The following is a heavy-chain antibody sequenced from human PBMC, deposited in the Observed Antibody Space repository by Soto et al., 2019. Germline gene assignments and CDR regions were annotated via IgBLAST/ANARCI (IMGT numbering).Heavy chain of an antibody. CDR1: GFTFSSYS. D-gene: IGHD6-6*01. V-gene: IGHV3-48*04. CDR3: ARDSGKLVRAAFDI. J-gene: IGHJ3*02. Sequence: GGSLRLSCAASGFTFSSYSMNWVRQAPGKGLEWVSYISSSSSTIYYADSVKGRYTISRDNAKNSLSLQMNSLRAEDTAVYYCARDSGKLVRAAFDIWGQGTTVTVSS. CDR2: ISSSSSTI.